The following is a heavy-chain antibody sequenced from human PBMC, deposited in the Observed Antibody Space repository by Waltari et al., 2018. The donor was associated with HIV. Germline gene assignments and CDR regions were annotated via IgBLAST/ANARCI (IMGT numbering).Heavy chain of an antibody. CDR2: INQSGST. J-gene: IGHJ4*02. CDR1: VGSFSGYY. CDR3: ARGRGSMVRGVFFDY. D-gene: IGHD3-10*01. V-gene: IGHV4-34*01. Sequence: QVQLQQWGAGLLMPSETLSLTCAVHVGSFSGYYWSWIRQPPGKGLEWVGEINQSGSTNYNSSLKSRVIISVDTSKNQFSLKLTSVTAADTAVYYCARGRGSMVRGVFFDYWGQGTLVTVSS.